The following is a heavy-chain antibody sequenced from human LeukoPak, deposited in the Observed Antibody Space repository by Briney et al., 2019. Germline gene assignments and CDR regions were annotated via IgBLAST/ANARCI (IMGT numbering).Heavy chain of an antibody. D-gene: IGHD1-1*01. Sequence: SETLSLTCTVSGGSISSYYWSWIRQPPGKGLEWIGYIYYSGSTNYNPSLKSRVTISVDTSKNQFSLKLSSVTAADTAVYYCARHGYRSPTDYYFDYWGQGTLVTVSS. V-gene: IGHV4-59*08. CDR3: ARHGYRSPTDYYFDY. CDR2: IYYSGST. CDR1: GGSISSYY. J-gene: IGHJ4*02.